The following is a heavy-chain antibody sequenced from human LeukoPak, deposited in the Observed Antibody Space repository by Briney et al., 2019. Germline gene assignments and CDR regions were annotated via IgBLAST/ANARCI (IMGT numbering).Heavy chain of an antibody. CDR2: IYTSGST. V-gene: IGHV4-61*02. CDR1: GGSISSGSYY. J-gene: IGHJ4*02. D-gene: IGHD3-3*01. Sequence: SQTLSLTCTVSGGSISSGSYYWSWFRQPAGKGLEWIGRIYTSGSTNYNPSLKSRVTISVDTSKNQFSLKLSSVTAADTAVYYCARHVFGVVMGYYFDYWGQGTLVTVSS. CDR3: ARHVFGVVMGYYFDY.